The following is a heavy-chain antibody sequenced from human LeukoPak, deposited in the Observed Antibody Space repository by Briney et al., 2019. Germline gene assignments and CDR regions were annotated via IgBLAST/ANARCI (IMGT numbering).Heavy chain of an antibody. J-gene: IGHJ5*02. CDR1: GFTFSSYS. V-gene: IGHV3-21*01. CDR2: ITTTFYT. D-gene: IGHD5-24*01. Sequence: GGSLRLSCAASGFTFSSYSFNWVRQVPGKGLEWVSSITTTFYTYYTDSVKGRFTISRDNAKNSLYLQMNSLRAEDTAVYYCARASSRYNWFDPWGQGTLVTVSS. CDR3: ARASSRYNWFDP.